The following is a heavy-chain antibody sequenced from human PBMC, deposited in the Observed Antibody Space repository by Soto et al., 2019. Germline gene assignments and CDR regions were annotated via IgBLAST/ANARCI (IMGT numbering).Heavy chain of an antibody. CDR3: ARLYYDYV. V-gene: IGHV3-48*02. CDR2: INSDSDNI. CDR1: GWTFGTYS. J-gene: IGHJ6*02. D-gene: IGHD3-3*01. Sequence: EMQLVESGGGLVQPGGSLRLSCAASGWTFGTYSMNWVRQAPGKGLEWIAYINSDSDNIMYADSVKGRFTISRDNAKNSLFLQMNSLTDEDTAVHYCARLYYDYVWGQGTTVTVSS.